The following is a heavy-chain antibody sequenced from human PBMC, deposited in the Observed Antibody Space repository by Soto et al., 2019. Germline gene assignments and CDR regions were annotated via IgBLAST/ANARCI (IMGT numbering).Heavy chain of an antibody. CDR3: ARDGDSSGIGFDY. CDR1: GFTFSSYA. CDR2: IWYDGSNK. V-gene: IGHV3-33*01. Sequence: QVQLVESGGGVVQPGRSLRLSCAASGFTFSSYAMHWVRQAPGKGLEWVAVIWYDGSNKYYADSVKGRFTISRDNSKSTLYLQMNSLRVEDTAVYYCARDGDSSGIGFDYWGKGTLVTVSS. J-gene: IGHJ4*02. D-gene: IGHD3-22*01.